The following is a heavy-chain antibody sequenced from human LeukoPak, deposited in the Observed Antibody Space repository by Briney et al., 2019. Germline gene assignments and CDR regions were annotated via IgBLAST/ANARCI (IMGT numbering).Heavy chain of an antibody. CDR3: ARDPRGDYYDSSGPGWYLDL. Sequence: SETLSLTCAVYGGSFSGYYWSWIRQPPGKGLEWIGYIYYSGSTYYNPSLKSRVTISVDTSKNQFSLKLSSVTAADTAVYYCARDPRGDYYDSSGPGWYLDLWGRGTLVTVSS. D-gene: IGHD3-22*01. V-gene: IGHV4-30-4*01. CDR1: GGSFSGYY. CDR2: IYYSGST. J-gene: IGHJ2*01.